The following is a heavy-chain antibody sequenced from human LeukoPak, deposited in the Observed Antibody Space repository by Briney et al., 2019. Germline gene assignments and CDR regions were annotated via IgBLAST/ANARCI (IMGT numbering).Heavy chain of an antibody. D-gene: IGHD2-15*01. J-gene: IGHJ6*03. CDR3: ARVLRYCSGGNCYSGGLGYMDV. CDR1: GFTFSDYN. Sequence: PGGSLRLSCAASGFTFSDYNMRWIRQAPGKGLEWVSSISRSGSTTYYADSVKGRFTISRDNAKNSLFPQMNSLRAEDTAVYYCARVLRYCSGGNCYSGGLGYMDVWGKGTTVTISS. V-gene: IGHV3-11*01. CDR2: ISRSGSTT.